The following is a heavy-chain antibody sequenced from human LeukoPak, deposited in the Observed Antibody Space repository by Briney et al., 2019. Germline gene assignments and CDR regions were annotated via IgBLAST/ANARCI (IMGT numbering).Heavy chain of an antibody. J-gene: IGHJ4*02. V-gene: IGHV3-11*04. CDR3: ARSTVTLIEVIDY. CDR2: ISGSGGPR. D-gene: IGHD3-22*01. Sequence: GGSLRLSCAASGFTFSDFYMNWIRQVPGKGLEWISYISGSGGPRYNNEDSMKGRFTISRYNAKKSLYLQMNSLRAEDTAVYYCARSTVTLIEVIDYWGQGTLVTVSS. CDR1: GFTFSDFY.